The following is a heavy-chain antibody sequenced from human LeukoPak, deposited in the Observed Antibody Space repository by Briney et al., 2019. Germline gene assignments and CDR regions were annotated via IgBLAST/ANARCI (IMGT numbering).Heavy chain of an antibody. CDR2: INHSGST. CDR3: ARGGELLGLAADY. D-gene: IGHD1-26*01. Sequence: SETLSLTCAVYGGSFSGYYWSWIRQPPGKGLEWIGEINHSGSTNYNPSLKSRVTMSVDTSKNQFSLKLSSVTAADTAVYYCARGGELLGLAADYWGQGTLVTVSS. J-gene: IGHJ4*02. CDR1: GGSFSGYY. V-gene: IGHV4-34*01.